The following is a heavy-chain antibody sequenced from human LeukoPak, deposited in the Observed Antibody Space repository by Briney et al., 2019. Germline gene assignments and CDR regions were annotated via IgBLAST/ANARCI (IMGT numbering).Heavy chain of an antibody. V-gene: IGHV3-21*01. CDR1: GFTFSSYS. CDR3: ARGVGVVVPAAHNDAFDI. CDR2: ISSSSSYI. J-gene: IGHJ3*02. D-gene: IGHD2-2*01. Sequence: PGGSLRLSCAASGFTFSSYSMNWVRQAPGKGLEWVSSISSSSSYIYYADSVKGRFTISRDNAKNSLYLQMNSLRAEDTAVYYCARGVGVVVPAAHNDAFDIWGQGTMVTVSS.